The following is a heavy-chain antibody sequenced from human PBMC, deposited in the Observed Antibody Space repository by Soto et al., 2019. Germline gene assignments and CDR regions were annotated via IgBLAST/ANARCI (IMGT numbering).Heavy chain of an antibody. V-gene: IGHV4-59*01. CDR3: ARGGIAAAGTDWFDP. CDR2: IYYSGST. CDR1: GGSIRSYY. J-gene: IGHJ5*02. D-gene: IGHD6-13*01. Sequence: SETLSLTCTVSGGSIRSYYWSWIQQPPGEGLEWIGYIYYSGSTNYNPSLKSRVTISVDTSKNQFSLKLSSVTAADTAVYYCARGGIAAAGTDWFDPWGQGTLVTVSS.